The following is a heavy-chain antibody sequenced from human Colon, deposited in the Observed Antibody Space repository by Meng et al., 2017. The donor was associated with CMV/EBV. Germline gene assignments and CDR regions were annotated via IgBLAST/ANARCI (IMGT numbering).Heavy chain of an antibody. V-gene: IGHV3-74*02. D-gene: IGHD3-16*01. Sequence: VQLLESGGGVVQPGRSLRLSCAASGFGFGHLWMHWVRQAPGKGLVWVSYINGDGSDTHYADSVKGRFTISRDNAKNTLYLQVNSLTSEDTAMYYCARGGDGGLDYWGQGTLVTVSS. CDR3: ARGGDGGLDY. CDR1: GFGFGHLW. J-gene: IGHJ4*02. CDR2: INGDGSDT.